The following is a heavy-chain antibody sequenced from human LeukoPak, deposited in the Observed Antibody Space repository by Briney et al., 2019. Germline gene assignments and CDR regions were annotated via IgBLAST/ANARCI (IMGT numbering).Heavy chain of an antibody. CDR2: ISYDGSNK. D-gene: IGHD6-19*01. CDR1: GFTFSSYG. J-gene: IGHJ4*02. CDR3: AKDLSGSGIDY. V-gene: IGHV3-30*18. Sequence: GGSLRLSCAASGFTFSSYGMHWVRQAPGKGLEWVAVISYDGSNKYYADSVKGRFTISRDNSKNTLYLQMNSLRAEDTAVYYCAKDLSGSGIDYWGQGTLVTVSS.